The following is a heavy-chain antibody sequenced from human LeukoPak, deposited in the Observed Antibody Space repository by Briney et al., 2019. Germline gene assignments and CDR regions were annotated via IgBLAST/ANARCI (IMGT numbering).Heavy chain of an antibody. D-gene: IGHD5-18*01. V-gene: IGHV3-30*02. CDR1: GFTFSSYG. CDR2: IRYDGSNK. J-gene: IGHJ4*02. Sequence: PGGSLRLSCAASGFTFSSYGMHWVRQAPGKGLGWVAFIRYDGSNKYYADSVKGRFTISRDNSKNTLYLQMNSLRAEDTAVYYCAKGLATSYSYGLDYWGQGTLVTVSS. CDR3: AKGLATSYSYGLDY.